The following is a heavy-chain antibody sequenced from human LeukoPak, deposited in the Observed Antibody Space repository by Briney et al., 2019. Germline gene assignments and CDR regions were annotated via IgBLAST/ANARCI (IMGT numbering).Heavy chain of an antibody. CDR3: ARKLSSGYYYDSSGYYGFDY. CDR2: ISHSDNT. D-gene: IGHD3-22*01. CDR1: GGAVNSYY. Sequence: SETPSLTCTVSGGAVNSYYWSWIRQTPGKGLEWIGYISHSDNTDYAPSLKSRVTMSVDTSKNQFSLKLSSVTAADTAVYYCARKLSSGYYYDSSGYYGFDYWGQGTLVTVSS. J-gene: IGHJ4*02. V-gene: IGHV4-59*02.